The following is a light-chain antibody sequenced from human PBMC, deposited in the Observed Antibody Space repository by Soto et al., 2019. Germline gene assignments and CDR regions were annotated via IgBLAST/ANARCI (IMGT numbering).Light chain of an antibody. CDR2: SIS. Sequence: IVLTQSPGTLSLSPGERATLSCRTSETITGRSLAWYQQKPGQAPRVLITSISNRATGIPDRFSGSGSGADFTLTITRLEPEDFAVYYCQQFQNSRTFGQGTRVEIK. J-gene: IGKJ1*01. V-gene: IGKV3-20*01. CDR1: ETITGRS. CDR3: QQFQNSRT.